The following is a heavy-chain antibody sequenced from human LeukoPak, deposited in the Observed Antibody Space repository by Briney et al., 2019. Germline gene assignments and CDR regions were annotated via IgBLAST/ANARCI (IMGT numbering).Heavy chain of an antibody. J-gene: IGHJ4*02. CDR1: GGTFSSYT. CDR3: ARDSVLVPAATFDY. Sequence: ASVKLSCKASGGTFSSYTISCVRHAPGQGLEWMGRIIPILGIANYAQKFQGRVTITADKSTSTAYMELSSLRSEYTAVYYCARDSVLVPAATFDYWGQGTLVTVSS. CDR2: IIPILGIA. V-gene: IGHV1-69*04. D-gene: IGHD2-2*01.